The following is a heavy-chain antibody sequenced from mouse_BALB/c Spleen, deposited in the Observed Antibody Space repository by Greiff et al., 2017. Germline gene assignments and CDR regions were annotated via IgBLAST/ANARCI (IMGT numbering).Heavy chain of an antibody. CDR3: ASEPIYDGYYFDY. J-gene: IGHJ2*01. V-gene: IGHV1S126*01. D-gene: IGHD2-3*01. Sequence: QVQLQQSGPELVRPGASVKISCKASGYSFTSYWMHWVKQRPGQGLEWIGMIDPSDSETRFNQKFKDKATLTVDKSSSTAYMQLSSPTSEDSAVYYCASEPIYDGYYFDYWGQGTTLTVSS. CDR1: GYSFTSYW. CDR2: IDPSDSET.